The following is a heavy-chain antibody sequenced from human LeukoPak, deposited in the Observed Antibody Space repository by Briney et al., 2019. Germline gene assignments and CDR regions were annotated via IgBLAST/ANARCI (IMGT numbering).Heavy chain of an antibody. V-gene: IGHV4-4*07. J-gene: IGHJ6*03. CDR2: IYTSGST. CDR1: GGSISTYY. Sequence: PSETLSLTCTVSGGSISTYYWNWIRQPAGKGLEWIGRIYTSGSTNYNPTLESRVTMSLDTSKNQFSLKLSSVTAADTAVYYCAREQVSRYYYYYYMDVWGRGTTVTVSS. CDR3: AREQVSRYYYYYYMDV.